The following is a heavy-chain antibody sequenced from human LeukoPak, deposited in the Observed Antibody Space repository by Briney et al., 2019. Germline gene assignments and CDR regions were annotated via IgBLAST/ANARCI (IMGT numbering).Heavy chain of an antibody. CDR1: GFTFSNYA. J-gene: IGHJ4*02. Sequence: PGGSLRLSCAASGFTFSNYAMNWVRQAPGKGVEYVTSTSGSGGSSYYADSVKGRFTISRDSSKNTMYLQLNSLRTDDTAVDYFASGSEGSSTTYYFDYWGQGALVTVSS. CDR3: ASGSEGSSTTYYFDY. D-gene: IGHD4-11*01. V-gene: IGHV3-23*01. CDR2: TSGSGGSS.